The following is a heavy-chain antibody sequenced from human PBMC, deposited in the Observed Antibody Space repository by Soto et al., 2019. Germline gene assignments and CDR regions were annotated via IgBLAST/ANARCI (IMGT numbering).Heavy chain of an antibody. D-gene: IGHD3-3*01. V-gene: IGHV3-30-3*01. CDR3: ARITTRYYEFWSGYYPPAPRYGMDV. CDR2: ISYDGSNK. Sequence: GGSLRLSCAASGFTFSSYAMNWVRQAPGKGLEWVAVISYDGSNKYYADSVKGRFTISRDNSKNTLYLQMNSLRAEDTAVYYCARITTRYYEFWSGYYPPAPRYGMDVWGQGTTVTVSS. J-gene: IGHJ6*02. CDR1: GFTFSSYA.